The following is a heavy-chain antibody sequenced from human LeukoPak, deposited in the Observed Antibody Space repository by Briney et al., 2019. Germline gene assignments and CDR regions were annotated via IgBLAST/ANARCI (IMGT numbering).Heavy chain of an antibody. V-gene: IGHV3-30*04. CDR3: AKDQGPARGSGWFIDY. J-gene: IGHJ4*02. Sequence: GGSLRLSCAASGFTFSSYAMHWVRQAPGKGLEWVAVISYDGSNKCYADSVKGRFTISRDNSKNTLYLQMNSLRAEDTAVYYCAKDQGPARGSGWFIDYWGQGTLVTVSS. CDR2: ISYDGSNK. CDR1: GFTFSSYA. D-gene: IGHD6-19*01.